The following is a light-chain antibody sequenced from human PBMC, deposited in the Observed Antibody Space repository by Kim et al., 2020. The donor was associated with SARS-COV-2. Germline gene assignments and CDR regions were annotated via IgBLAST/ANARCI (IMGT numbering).Light chain of an antibody. V-gene: IGLV1-40*03. Sequence: VTISGSGSSAKMGAGYDVHGEQRLPGTAAKLLVYGNSSRPAGGPDRFSGSKAGASASLAIAGLQAEGEADYCCRSYGSSLSGWVFGGGTQLTVL. CDR2: GNS. CDR3: RSYGSSLSGWV. CDR1: SAKMGAGYD. J-gene: IGLJ3*02.